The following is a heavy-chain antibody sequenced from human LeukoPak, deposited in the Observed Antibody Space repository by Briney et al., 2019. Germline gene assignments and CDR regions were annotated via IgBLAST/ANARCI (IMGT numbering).Heavy chain of an antibody. CDR3: ARENNRYCSSTSCYAFDY. CDR1: GFTFSSYA. CDR2: ISYDGSNK. V-gene: IGHV3-30*04. J-gene: IGHJ4*02. Sequence: PGGSLRLSCAASGFTFSSYAMHWVRQAPGKGLEWVAVISYDGSNKYYADSVKGRFTISRDNSKNTLYLQMTSLRAEDTAVYYCARENNRYCSSTSCYAFDYWGQGTLVTVSS. D-gene: IGHD2-2*01.